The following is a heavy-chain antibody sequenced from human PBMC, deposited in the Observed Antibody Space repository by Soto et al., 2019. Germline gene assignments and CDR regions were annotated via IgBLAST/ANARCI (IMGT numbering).Heavy chain of an antibody. Sequence: ASVKVSCKASGYTFTSYYMHWVRQAPGQGLEWMGIINPSGGSTSYAQKFQGRVTMTRDTSTSTVYMELSSLRSEDTAVYYCARDGYDGSGSPYPAFWGPGTQVTVSS. J-gene: IGHJ4*02. CDR1: GYTFTSYY. CDR2: INPSGGST. D-gene: IGHD3-10*01. V-gene: IGHV1-46*01. CDR3: ARDGYDGSGSPYPAF.